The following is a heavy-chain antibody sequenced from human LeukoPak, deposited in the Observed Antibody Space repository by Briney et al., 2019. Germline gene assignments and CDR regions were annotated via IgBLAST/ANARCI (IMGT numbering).Heavy chain of an antibody. V-gene: IGHV4-39*01. CDR2: IYYSGST. Sequence: SETLSLTCTVSGGSISSSSYYWGWIRQPPGKGLEWIGSIYYSGSTYYNPSLKSRVTISVDTSKNQFSLKLSSVTAADTAVYYCARLGYCSSTSCRIRNAFDIWGQGTMVTVSS. J-gene: IGHJ3*02. D-gene: IGHD2-2*01. CDR1: GGSISSSSYY. CDR3: ARLGYCSSTSCRIRNAFDI.